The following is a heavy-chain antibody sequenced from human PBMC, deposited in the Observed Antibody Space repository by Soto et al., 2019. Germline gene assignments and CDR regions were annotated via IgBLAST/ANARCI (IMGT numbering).Heavy chain of an antibody. D-gene: IGHD2-2*01. CDR1: VFTFSDYY. J-gene: IGHJ3*02. V-gene: IGHV3-11*01. CDR3: ARDLGGYCSSTSRSDAFHI. Sequence: GSLRLSCAASVFTFSDYYMSCIRHSPGKWLEWVSHISSGGSDKYHADTVKGRFTTSRDNAKKSLYLQMNSLRAEDTAVYYCARDLGGYCSSTSRSDAFHIWGQGTMVTLSS. CDR2: ISSGGSDK.